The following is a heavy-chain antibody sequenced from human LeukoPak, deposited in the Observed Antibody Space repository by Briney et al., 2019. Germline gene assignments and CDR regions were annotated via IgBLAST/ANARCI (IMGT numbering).Heavy chain of an antibody. J-gene: IGHJ6*02. Sequence: GGSLRLSCAASGFTVSSNHMSWVRQAPGKGLEWVSVIYSGGSTYYADSVKGRFTISRDNSKNTLYLQMISLRAEDTAVYYCARDLSLGYGGNLRYYYGMDVWGQGTTVTVSS. CDR3: ARDLSLGYGGNLRYYYGMDV. CDR1: GFTVSSNH. CDR2: IYSGGST. V-gene: IGHV3-53*01. D-gene: IGHD4-23*01.